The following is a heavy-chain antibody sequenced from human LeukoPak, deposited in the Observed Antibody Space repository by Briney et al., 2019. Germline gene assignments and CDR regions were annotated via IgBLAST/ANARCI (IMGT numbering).Heavy chain of an antibody. V-gene: IGHV3-66*01. Sequence: PGGSLRLSCAASGFTVSSNYMSWVRQAPGKGLEWVSVIYSGGSTYYADSVKGRFTISRDNSKNTLYLQMNSLRAEDTAVYYCARDYYGSGSYYNDNYWGQGTLVTVSS. CDR1: GFTVSSNY. CDR3: ARDYYGSGSYYNDNY. D-gene: IGHD3-10*01. J-gene: IGHJ4*02. CDR2: IYSGGST.